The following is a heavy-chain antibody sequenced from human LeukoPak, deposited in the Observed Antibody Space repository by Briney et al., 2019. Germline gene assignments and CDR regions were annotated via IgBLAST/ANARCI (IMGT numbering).Heavy chain of an antibody. CDR1: GFAFCSYD. CDR2: ISSGGGCI. Sequence: GRSLRLYCAASGFAFCSYDMLWLRRAPGKGVEGGSYISSGGGCIYYADCVKGRFTISRDNAKYSLYLQMSSLRGEDTAVYCCARNSTNAWYYFDYWGQGTLVTVSS. V-gene: IGHV3-48*03. CDR3: ARNSTNAWYYFDY. D-gene: IGHD2-2*01. J-gene: IGHJ4*02.